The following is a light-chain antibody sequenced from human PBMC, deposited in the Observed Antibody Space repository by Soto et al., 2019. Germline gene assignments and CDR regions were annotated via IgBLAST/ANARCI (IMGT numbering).Light chain of an antibody. CDR2: AAS. CDR1: QGISSA. J-gene: IGKJ4*01. CDR3: QQFNNYHT. V-gene: IGKV1D-13*01. Sequence: AIQLTQSPSSLSASVGDRVTITCRASQGISSALAWYQQKPGKAPKLLIYAASSLESGVPSRFSGSGSGTDFTLTISSLQPEDFATYYCQQFNNYHTFGGGTKVDIK.